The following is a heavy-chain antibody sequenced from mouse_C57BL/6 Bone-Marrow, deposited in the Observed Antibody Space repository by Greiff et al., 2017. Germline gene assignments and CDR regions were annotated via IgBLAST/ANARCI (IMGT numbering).Heavy chain of an antibody. CDR3: ARGAMDY. CDR1: GYAFSSSW. CDR2: IYPGDGDT. Sequence: VQLQQSGPELVKPGASVKISCKASGYAFSSSWMNWVKQRPGKGLEWIGRIYPGDGDTNYNGKFKGKATLTADKSSSTAYMQLSSLPSEDSAVYFCARGAMDYWGQGTSVTVSS. J-gene: IGHJ4*01. V-gene: IGHV1-82*01.